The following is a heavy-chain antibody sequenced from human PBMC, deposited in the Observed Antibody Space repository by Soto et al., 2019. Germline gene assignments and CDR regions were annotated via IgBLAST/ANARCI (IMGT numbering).Heavy chain of an antibody. CDR1: GYTFTGYY. CDR3: ARGTKYYYYGMDV. D-gene: IGHD2-8*01. J-gene: IGHJ6*02. CDR2: INPNSGGT. V-gene: IGHV1-2*04. Sequence: GASVKVSCKASGYTFTGYYMHWGRQAPGQGLEWMGWINPNSGGTNYAQKFQGWVTMTRDTSISTAYMELSRLRSDDTAVYYCARGTKYYYYGMDVWGQGTTVTVSS.